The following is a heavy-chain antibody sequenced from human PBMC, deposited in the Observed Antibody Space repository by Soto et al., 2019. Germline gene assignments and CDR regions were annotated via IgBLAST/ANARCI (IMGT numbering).Heavy chain of an antibody. J-gene: IGHJ5*01. CDR3: ARRYFYGSQTYFDWFDS. Sequence: SETLSLTCTVSGGSISSSSYYWGWIRQPPGKGLEWIGSIFYSGNTYSNPSFNSRATISVDTSKNQFSLKMSSVTAADTAVYYCARRYFYGSQTYFDWFDSWGHGTPVTVSS. V-gene: IGHV4-39*01. D-gene: IGHD3-10*01. CDR1: GGSISSSSYY. CDR2: IFYSGNT.